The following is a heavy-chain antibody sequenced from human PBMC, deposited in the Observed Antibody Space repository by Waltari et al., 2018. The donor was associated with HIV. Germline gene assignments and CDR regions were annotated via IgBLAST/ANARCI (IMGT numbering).Heavy chain of an antibody. CDR3: ATVPGAKAWSHFDDGVGH. Sequence: WVSWVRQAPGRGLEWVGLIKSKNEGGTEYAAPVRDRFTISRDDQKTTAFLHMSRLKDEDTGIYFCATVPGAKAWSHFDDGVGHWGRGTQVTVSS. D-gene: IGHD2-8*01. J-gene: IGHJ4*02. CDR1: W. CDR2: IKSKNEGGT. V-gene: IGHV3-15*01.